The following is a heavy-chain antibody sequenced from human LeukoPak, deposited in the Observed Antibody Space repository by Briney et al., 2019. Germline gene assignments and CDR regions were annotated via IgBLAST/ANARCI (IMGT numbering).Heavy chain of an antibody. D-gene: IGHD1-14*01. Sequence: PGGSLRLSCAASTFTFSNYWMSWVRQAPGKGLEWVANIKQDGSEKYYVDSVKGRFTISRDNAKTSLYLQMNSLRAEDTAVYYCARDVLAAGATGTFDIRGQGTMVTVSS. CDR1: TFTFSNYW. CDR3: ARDVLAAGATGTFDI. J-gene: IGHJ3*02. V-gene: IGHV3-7*03. CDR2: IKQDGSEK.